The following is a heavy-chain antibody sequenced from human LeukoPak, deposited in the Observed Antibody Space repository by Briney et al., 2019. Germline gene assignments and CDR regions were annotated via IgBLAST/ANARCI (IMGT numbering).Heavy chain of an antibody. V-gene: IGHV1-46*01. J-gene: IGHJ4*02. CDR2: INPSGGST. CDR1: GYTFTSYY. CDR3: ARASVVTPPFDY. D-gene: IGHD4-23*01. Sequence: ASVKVSCKASGYTFTSYYMHRVRQAPGQGLEWMGIINPSGGSTSYAQKFQGRVTMTRDTSTSTVYMELSSLRSEDTAVYYCARASVVTPPFDYWGQGTLVTVSS.